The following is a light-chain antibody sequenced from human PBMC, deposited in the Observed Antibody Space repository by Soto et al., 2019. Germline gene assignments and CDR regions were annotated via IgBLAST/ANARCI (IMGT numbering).Light chain of an antibody. V-gene: IGKV3-20*01. Sequence: EIVLAQSPGTLSLSPGQGATLSCKASQSVSNDYLVCYQQKPGQAPRVLIYGASRRATGIPDRFSGSGSETDFTLTISRLEPEDFAVYYCQQYGSSPNTFGQGTRLEIK. CDR2: GAS. J-gene: IGKJ5*01. CDR1: QSVSNDY. CDR3: QQYGSSPNT.